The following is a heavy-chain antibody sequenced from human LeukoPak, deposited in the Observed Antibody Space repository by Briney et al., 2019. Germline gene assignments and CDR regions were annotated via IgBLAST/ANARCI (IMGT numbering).Heavy chain of an antibody. J-gene: IGHJ5*02. V-gene: IGHV3-23*01. D-gene: IGHD3-10*01. CDR1: GFTFSSYA. CDR3: ARCTSGSYGWFDP. Sequence: RGSLRLSCAASGFTFSSYAMSWVRQAPGKGLEWVSAISGSGGSTYYADSVKGRFIISRDNSKNTLYLQMNSLRAEDTAVYYCARCTSGSYGWFDPWGQGTLVTVSS. CDR2: ISGSGGST.